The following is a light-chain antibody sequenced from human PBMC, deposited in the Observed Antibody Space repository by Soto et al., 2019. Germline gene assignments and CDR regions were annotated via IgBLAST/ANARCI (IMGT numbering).Light chain of an antibody. J-gene: IGKJ1*01. Sequence: EIVLTQSPGTLSLSPGERATLSCRASQSVSSHLAWYQQIPGQAPRLLIYGASTRATGIPARFSGSGSGTEFTPTISSLQSEDFAVYYCLQYSDWPSWTFGQGTKVDIK. CDR1: QSVSSH. CDR2: GAS. CDR3: LQYSDWPSWT. V-gene: IGKV3-15*01.